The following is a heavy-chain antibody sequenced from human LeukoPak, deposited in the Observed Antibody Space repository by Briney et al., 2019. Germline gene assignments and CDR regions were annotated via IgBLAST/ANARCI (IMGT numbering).Heavy chain of an antibody. J-gene: IGHJ4*02. D-gene: IGHD4-17*01. V-gene: IGHV1-69*04. CDR2: IIPILGIA. CDR3: ARGTVTSVDY. CDR1: GYTFTSYD. Sequence: ASVKVSCKAPGYTFTSYDINWVRHATGQGLEWMGRIIPILGIANYAQKFQGRVTITADKSTSTAYMELSSLRSEDTAVYYCARGTVTSVDYWGQGTLVTVAS.